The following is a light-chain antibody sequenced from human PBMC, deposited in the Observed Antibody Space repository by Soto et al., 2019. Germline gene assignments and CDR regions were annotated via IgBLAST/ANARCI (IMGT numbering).Light chain of an antibody. V-gene: IGKV3-15*01. Sequence: EIVMTQSPATLSVSPGERATLSCRASQRVGSNLAWYQQKPGQAPRLLIYGASTRATGVPARFSGSGSGTEFTLTISSLQSEDYALYYCQQYDNWYPFGQGTKLESK. CDR1: QRVGSN. CDR3: QQYDNWYP. CDR2: GAS. J-gene: IGKJ2*01.